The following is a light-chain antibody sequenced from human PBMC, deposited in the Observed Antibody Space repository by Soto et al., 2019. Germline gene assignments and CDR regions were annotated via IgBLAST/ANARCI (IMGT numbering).Light chain of an antibody. J-gene: IGKJ2*01. Sequence: EIVLTQSPGTLSLSPGERATLSCRASQSVSSSYLAWYQQKPGQAPRLLIYGASTSATGIPDTWSGSRSGTDFTLIISRLEPEDFSVYYCQQYRSTRVYTFGQGTKLEIK. CDR2: GAS. CDR1: QSVSSSY. V-gene: IGKV3-20*01. CDR3: QQYRSTRVYT.